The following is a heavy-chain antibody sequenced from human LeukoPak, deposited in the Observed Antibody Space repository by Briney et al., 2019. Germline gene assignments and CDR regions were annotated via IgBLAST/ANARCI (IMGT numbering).Heavy chain of an antibody. CDR1: GFTFSSYS. D-gene: IGHD1-26*01. CDR3: ARDQGGSYREFDY. V-gene: IGHV3-21*01. Sequence: GGSLRLSCAASGFTFSSYSMNWVRQAPGKGLEWVSSISCSSSYIYYADSVKGRFTISRDNAKNSLYLQMNSLRAEDTAVYYCARDQGGSYREFDYWGQGTLVTVSS. CDR2: ISCSSSYI. J-gene: IGHJ4*02.